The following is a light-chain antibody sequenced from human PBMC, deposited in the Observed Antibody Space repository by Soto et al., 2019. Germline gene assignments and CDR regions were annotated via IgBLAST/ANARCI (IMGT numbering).Light chain of an antibody. CDR3: LQGTHWPIT. CDR2: KVS. V-gene: IGKV2-30*02. CDR1: QSLVHSDGIAY. Sequence: DVEMAKSPLTLTDSLSKPASISCRSNQSLVHSDGIAYFSWFQQRPGRSPRRLIYKVSNRDSGVPARFSGSGSGTDFALNISRVEAEDVGVYYCLQGTHWPITFGQGTRLEIK. J-gene: IGKJ5*01.